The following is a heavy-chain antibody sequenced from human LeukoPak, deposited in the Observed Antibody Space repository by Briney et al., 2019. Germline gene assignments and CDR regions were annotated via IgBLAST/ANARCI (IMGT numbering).Heavy chain of an antibody. J-gene: IGHJ6*02. CDR2: IWYDGSNK. Sequence: PGGSLRLSCAASGFTFSSYGIHWVRQAPGKGLEWVAIIWYDGSNKYYSDSVRGRFTISRDNSKKTLYLQLSSLRAEDTAVYYCARDRVLGELPFGYGMDVWGQGTTVTVSS. CDR1: GFTFSSYG. V-gene: IGHV3-33*01. D-gene: IGHD3-10*01. CDR3: ARDRVLGELPFGYGMDV.